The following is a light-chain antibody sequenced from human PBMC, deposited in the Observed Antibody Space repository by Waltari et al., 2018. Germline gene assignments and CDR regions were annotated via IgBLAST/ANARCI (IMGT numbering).Light chain of an antibody. CDR1: SGSVSTTSY. V-gene: IGLV8-61*01. CDR2: KGD. Sequence: QTVVTQEPSLSVSPGGTVTLTFALSSGSVSTTSYPSWYQQTPGQAPRPPVYKGDTRSSGVPDRFSGSVVGNKAALTITGAQAVDESDYYCLMYMGSGIWVFGGGTKLTVL. J-gene: IGLJ3*02. CDR3: LMYMGSGIWV.